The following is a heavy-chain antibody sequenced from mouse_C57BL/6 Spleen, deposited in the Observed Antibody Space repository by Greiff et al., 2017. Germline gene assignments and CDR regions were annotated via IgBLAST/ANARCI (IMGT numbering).Heavy chain of an antibody. D-gene: IGHD2-3*01. CDR3: VRARIYDGYYESYWYFDV. CDR1: GFTFNTYA. V-gene: IGHV10-3*01. CDR2: IRSKSSNYAT. Sequence: EVQLVESGGGLVQPKGSLKLSCAASGFTFNTYAMHWVRQAPGKGLEWVARIRSKSSNYATYYADSVKDRFTISRDVSQSMLYLQMNNLKTEDTAMYYCVRARIYDGYYESYWYFDVWGTGTTVTVSS. J-gene: IGHJ1*03.